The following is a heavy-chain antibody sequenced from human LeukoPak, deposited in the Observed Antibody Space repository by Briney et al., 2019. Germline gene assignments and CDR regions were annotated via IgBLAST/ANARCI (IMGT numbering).Heavy chain of an antibody. V-gene: IGHV3-33*06. CDR2: IWYNGSNK. D-gene: IGHD1-1*01. Sequence: GQSLRLSCAASGLTLSSYCMHWVRQAPGKGLEWVGVIWYNGSNKYYADSVKGRFTISRDNSKNTLYLQMNSLRAEDTAVYYCAKDRHGNAATYFQYWDQGTLVTVSS. CDR3: AKDRHGNAATYFQY. J-gene: IGHJ1*01. CDR1: GLTLSSYC.